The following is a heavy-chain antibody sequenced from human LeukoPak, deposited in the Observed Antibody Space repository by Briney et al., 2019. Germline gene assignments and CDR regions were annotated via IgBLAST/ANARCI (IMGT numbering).Heavy chain of an antibody. V-gene: IGHV4-61*02. J-gene: IGHJ2*01. CDR3: ARDGVSALNLYSDL. Sequence: SETLSLTCTVSGGSISSGSYYWSWIRQPAGKGLEWIGRIYTSGSTNYNPSLKSRVTISVDTSKNQFSLSLISVTAADTAVYYCARDGVSALNLYSDLWGRGTLVTVSS. D-gene: IGHD3-3*01. CDR1: GGSISSGSYY. CDR2: IYTSGST.